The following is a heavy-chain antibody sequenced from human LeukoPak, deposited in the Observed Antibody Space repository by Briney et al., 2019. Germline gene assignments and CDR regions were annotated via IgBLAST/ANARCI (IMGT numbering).Heavy chain of an antibody. CDR3: ARDIGGTVEVATMNY. J-gene: IGHJ4*02. D-gene: IGHD5-24*01. V-gene: IGHV3-66*01. CDR1: GFTGSSHY. CDR2: IYRGDAT. Sequence: PGGSLRRSCVASGFTGSSHYMSWVRQAPGKGLEWVSVIYRGDATYYADSVKGRFTISRDNSRNTVYLQMNSLRVEDTAVYYCARDIGGTVEVATMNYWGRGTLVTVSS.